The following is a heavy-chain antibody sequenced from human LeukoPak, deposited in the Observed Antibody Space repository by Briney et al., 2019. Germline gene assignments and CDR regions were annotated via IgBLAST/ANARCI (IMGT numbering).Heavy chain of an antibody. V-gene: IGHV3-23*01. D-gene: IGHD6-19*01. CDR3: AKPQWQVSGVFDY. J-gene: IGHJ4*02. CDR2: ISGSGGST. Sequence: GGSLRLSCAASGFTFSSYAMSWVREAPGKGLDWVSAISGSGGSTYYADSVKGRFTISRDNSKNTLYLQMNSLRAEDTAVYYCAKPQWQVSGVFDYWGQGTLVTVSS. CDR1: GFTFSSYA.